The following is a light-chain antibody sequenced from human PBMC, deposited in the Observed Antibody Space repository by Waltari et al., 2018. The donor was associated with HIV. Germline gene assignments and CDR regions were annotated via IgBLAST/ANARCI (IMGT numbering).Light chain of an antibody. CDR2: VTS. CDR1: TGAVTGGHY. J-gene: IGLJ3*02. Sequence: QAVVTQEPSLTVSPGGTVTLTCGSSTGAVTGGHYPYWFQQKPGQAPRTLIYVTSKKHSWTPGRCAGSRRGGKPVLTLSGAQPEDEAEYYCLLSYSGTRGVFGGGTELTVL. CDR3: LLSYSGTRGV. V-gene: IGLV7-46*01.